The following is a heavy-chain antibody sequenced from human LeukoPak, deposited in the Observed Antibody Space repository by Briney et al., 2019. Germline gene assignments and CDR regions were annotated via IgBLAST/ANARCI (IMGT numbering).Heavy chain of an antibody. J-gene: IGHJ5*02. CDR1: GGSISSYY. D-gene: IGHD2-2*01. Sequence: SETLSLTCTVSGGSISSYYWSWIRQPAGKGLEWIGRIYTSGSTNYDPSLKSRVTMSVDTSKNQFSPKLSSVTAADTAVYYCARATAALNWFDPWGQGTLVTVSS. CDR2: IYTSGST. V-gene: IGHV4-4*07. CDR3: ARATAALNWFDP.